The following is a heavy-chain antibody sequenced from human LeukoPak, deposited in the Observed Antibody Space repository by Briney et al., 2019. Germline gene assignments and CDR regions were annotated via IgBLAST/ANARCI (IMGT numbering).Heavy chain of an antibody. V-gene: IGHV4-34*01. Sequence: SETLSLTCAVYGGSFSGYYWSWIRQPPGKGLEWIGEINHSGSTNYNPSLKSRVTISVDTSKNQFSLKLSSVTAADTAVYYCASSIGDTAMVTGSYYFDYWGQGTLVTVSS. D-gene: IGHD5-18*01. CDR1: GGSFSGYY. CDR2: INHSGST. CDR3: ASSIGDTAMVTGSYYFDY. J-gene: IGHJ4*02.